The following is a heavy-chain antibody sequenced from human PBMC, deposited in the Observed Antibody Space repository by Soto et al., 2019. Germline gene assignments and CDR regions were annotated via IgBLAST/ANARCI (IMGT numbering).Heavy chain of an antibody. Sequence: SSVKVSCKASGGPFSSYAISWVRQAPGQGLEWMGGIIPIFGTANYAQKFQGRVTITADESTSTAYMELSSLRSEDTAVYYCARAQVPYSGPPTPAPCYLGQDGWGQGTRVTVS. CDR3: ARAQVPYSGPPTPAPCYLGQDG. V-gene: IGHV1-69*13. J-gene: IGHJ6*02. D-gene: IGHD2-15*01. CDR2: IIPIFGTA. CDR1: GGPFSSYA.